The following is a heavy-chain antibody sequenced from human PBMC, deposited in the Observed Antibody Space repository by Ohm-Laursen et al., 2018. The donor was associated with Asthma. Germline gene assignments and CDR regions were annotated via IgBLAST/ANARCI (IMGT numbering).Heavy chain of an antibody. D-gene: IGHD6-13*01. J-gene: IGHJ4*02. CDR2: INHSGST. V-gene: IGHV4-34*01. Sequence: TLSLTCAVYGGSFSGYYWSWIRQPPGKGLEWIGEINHSGSTNYNPSLKSRVTISVDTSKNQFSLKLSSVTAADTAVYYCARAQQQLVPFDYWGQGTLVTVSS. CDR1: GGSFSGYY. CDR3: ARAQQQLVPFDY.